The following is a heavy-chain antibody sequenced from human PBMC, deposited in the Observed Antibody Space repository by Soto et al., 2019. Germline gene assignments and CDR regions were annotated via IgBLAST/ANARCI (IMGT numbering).Heavy chain of an antibody. V-gene: IGHV4-59*02. Sequence: QVQLQESGPGLVKPSETLSLTCTVSGGSVSGYYWSWIRQPPGKGLEWIGYIYDSGSTNYNPSLKMRLTXQVXTXTNQFSLKLSSVTAADTAMYYCAREVGVGATKIFDYWGQGALVTVSS. CDR1: GGSVSGYY. CDR3: AREVGVGATKIFDY. D-gene: IGHD1-26*01. J-gene: IGHJ4*02. CDR2: IYDSGST.